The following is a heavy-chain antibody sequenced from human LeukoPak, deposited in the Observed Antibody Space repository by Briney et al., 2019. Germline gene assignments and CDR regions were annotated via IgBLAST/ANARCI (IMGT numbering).Heavy chain of an antibody. Sequence: SETLSLTCTVSGGSISSNNYYWGWIRQPPGKGLEWIGSIYYGGYTYYNPSLKSRVTISVDTSKNQFSLKLSSVTAADTAVYYCASGLPSPGWNDYGFFYYYGMDVWGQGTTVTVSS. CDR2: IYYGGYT. CDR1: GGSISSNNYY. J-gene: IGHJ6*02. D-gene: IGHD4-17*01. CDR3: ASGLPSPGWNDYGFFYYYGMDV. V-gene: IGHV4-39*07.